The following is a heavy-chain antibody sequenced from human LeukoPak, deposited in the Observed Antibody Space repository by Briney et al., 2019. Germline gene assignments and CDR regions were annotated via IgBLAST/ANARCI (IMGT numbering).Heavy chain of an antibody. CDR3: ARARPSYYDSSGDYMDV. CDR1: GYTFTGYY. V-gene: IGHV1-2*02. J-gene: IGHJ6*03. Sequence: ASVKVSCKASGYTFTGYYMHWVRQAPGQGLEWMGWINPNSGGTNYAQKFQGRVTMTRDTSISTAYMELSRLRSDDTAVYYCARARPSYYDSSGDYMDVWGKGTTVTISS. CDR2: INPNSGGT. D-gene: IGHD3-22*01.